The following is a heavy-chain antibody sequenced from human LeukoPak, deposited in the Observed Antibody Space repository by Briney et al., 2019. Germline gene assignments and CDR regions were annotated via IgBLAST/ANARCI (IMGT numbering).Heavy chain of an antibody. J-gene: IGHJ6*03. CDR2: IHPKSGGA. CDR1: GYTFSANY. D-gene: IGHD3-22*01. V-gene: IGHV1-2*06. Sequence: ASVKVSCKASGYTFSANYIHWVRQAPGQGPEWVGRIHPKSGGANYAQKFRDRVTLTRDTSLNTAYMELSGLRSDDAAVYYCARAYYDSSGYFGWGADYYYYYMDVWGEGTTVTISS. CDR3: ARAYYDSSGYFGWGADYYYYYMDV.